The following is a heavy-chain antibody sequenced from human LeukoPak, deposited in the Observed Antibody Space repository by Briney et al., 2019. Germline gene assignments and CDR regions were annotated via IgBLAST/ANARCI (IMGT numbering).Heavy chain of an antibody. Sequence: SETLSLTCAVYGGSFSGYYWSWIRQPPGKGLEWIGEINHSGSTNYNPSLKSRVTISVDTSKNQFSLKLSSVTAADTAVYYCARTPLYYYDSSGYYYYYYMDVWGKGTTVTISS. V-gene: IGHV4-34*01. CDR2: INHSGST. J-gene: IGHJ6*03. D-gene: IGHD3-22*01. CDR3: ARTPLYYYDSSGYYYYYYMDV. CDR1: GGSFSGYY.